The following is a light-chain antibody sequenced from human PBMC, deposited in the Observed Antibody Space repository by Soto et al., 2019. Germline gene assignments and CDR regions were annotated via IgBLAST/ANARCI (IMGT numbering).Light chain of an antibody. CDR3: QHWNDYSWT. CDR2: KTS. V-gene: IGKV1-5*03. J-gene: IGKJ1*01. CDR1: QSISIW. Sequence: DIHMTQSPSTLSASVGDRVTITCRASQSISIWLAWYQQKPGKAPNLLIYKTSSLETGVPSRFSGSGSGTELTLTISILQPDDFATYYCQHWNDYSWTFGQGTKVEVK.